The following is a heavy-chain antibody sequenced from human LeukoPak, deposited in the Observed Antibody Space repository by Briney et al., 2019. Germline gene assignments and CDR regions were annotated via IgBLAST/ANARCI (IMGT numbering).Heavy chain of an antibody. CDR1: GFTFSSYS. D-gene: IGHD1-26*01. Sequence: GGSLRLSCAASGFTFSSYSMNWVRQAPGKGLEWVSSISSSSSYIYYADSVKGRFTISRDNSKNTLYLQMNSLRAEDTAVYYCAKDLYRGGNFVYYFDYWGQGTLVTVSS. V-gene: IGHV3-21*04. CDR3: AKDLYRGGNFVYYFDY. J-gene: IGHJ4*02. CDR2: ISSSSSYI.